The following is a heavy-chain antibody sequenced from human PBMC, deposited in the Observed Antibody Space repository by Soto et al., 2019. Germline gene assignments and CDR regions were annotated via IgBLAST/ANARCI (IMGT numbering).Heavy chain of an antibody. CDR3: ARDWAAAGKLDP. D-gene: IGHD6-13*01. J-gene: IGHJ5*02. V-gene: IGHV1-46*01. CDR1: VYTFTSYY. Sequence: ASVKVSCKASVYTFTSYYMHWVRQAPGQGLEWMGIINPSGGSTSYAQKFQGRVTMTRDTSTSTVYMELSSLRSEDTAVYYCARDWAAAGKLDPWGQGTLVTVSS. CDR2: INPSGGST.